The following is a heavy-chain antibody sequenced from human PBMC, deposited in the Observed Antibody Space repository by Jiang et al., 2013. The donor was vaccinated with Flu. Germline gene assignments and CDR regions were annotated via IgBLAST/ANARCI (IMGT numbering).Heavy chain of an antibody. V-gene: IGHV3-7*03. CDR2: IKKDGSDK. CDR3: ARHLWFEGAPFDY. Sequence: VQLVESGGGLVQPGGSLRLSCAASGFTFSDYWMSWVRQAPGKGLEWVANIKKDGSDKYYVDSVKGRFTIPRDNANKSLYLQINTLRAEDTAVYYCARHLWFEGAPFDYWGQGTLVTVSS. CDR1: GFTFSDYW. J-gene: IGHJ4*02. D-gene: IGHD3-10*01.